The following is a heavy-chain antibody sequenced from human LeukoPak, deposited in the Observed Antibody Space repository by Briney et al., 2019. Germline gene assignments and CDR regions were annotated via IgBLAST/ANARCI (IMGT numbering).Heavy chain of an antibody. CDR1: GFTFSSYS. V-gene: IGHV3-48*04. CDR2: ISSSSSTI. Sequence: GGSLRLSCAASGFTFSSYSMNWVRQAPGKGLEWVSYISSSSSTIYYADSVKGRFTISRDNAKNSLYLQMNSLRADDTAIYYCARDQLVFDYWGQGTLVTVSS. CDR3: ARDQLVFDY. J-gene: IGHJ4*02.